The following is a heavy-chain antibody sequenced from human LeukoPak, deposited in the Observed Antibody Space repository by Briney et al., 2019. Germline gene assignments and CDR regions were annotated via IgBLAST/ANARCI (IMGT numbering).Heavy chain of an antibody. V-gene: IGHV1-69*01. CDR2: IIPIFGTA. Sequence: SVKVSCKASGGTFSSYAISWVRQAPGQGLEWMGGIIPIFGTANYAQKFQGRVTITADESTSTAYMELSSLRSEDTAVYYCASDGGRRLLLWYYFDYWGQGTLVTVSS. CDR3: ASDGGRRLLLWYYFDY. CDR1: GGTFSSYA. D-gene: IGHD3-22*01. J-gene: IGHJ4*02.